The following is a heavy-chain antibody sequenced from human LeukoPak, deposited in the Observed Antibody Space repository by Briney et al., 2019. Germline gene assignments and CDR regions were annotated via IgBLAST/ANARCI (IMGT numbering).Heavy chain of an antibody. CDR3: AKVGTVYFPLDF. Sequence: QTGGSLRLSCAASGFTFTSSAMSWVRQAPGKGLEWVSAISGRSGTTYYADSVKGRFTISRDNSKNTLYLQMNSLRAGDTAVYYCAKVGTVYFPLDFWGQGTLVTVSS. CDR1: GFTFTSSA. D-gene: IGHD2/OR15-2a*01. CDR2: ISGRSGTT. J-gene: IGHJ4*02. V-gene: IGHV3-23*01.